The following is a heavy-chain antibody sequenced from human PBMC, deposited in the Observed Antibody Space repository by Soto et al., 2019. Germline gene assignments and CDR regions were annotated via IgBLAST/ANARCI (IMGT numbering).Heavy chain of an antibody. CDR2: ISDRGGST. V-gene: IGHV3-23*01. D-gene: IGHD3-3*01. J-gene: IGHJ4*02. Sequence: GGSLRLFRGAPGFPFCRHSPRGGRRAPRKGGGGGSVISDRGGSTYYADSVKGRFTISRDNSKNTLYLQMNSLRAEDTAVYYCATGQGIFGVVTHLVGVRETSCWGQGTLVTVSS. CDR1: GFPFCRHS. CDR3: ATGQGIFGVVTHLVGVRETSC.